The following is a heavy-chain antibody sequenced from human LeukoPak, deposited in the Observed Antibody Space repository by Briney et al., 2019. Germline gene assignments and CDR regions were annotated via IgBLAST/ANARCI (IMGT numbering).Heavy chain of an antibody. D-gene: IGHD3-9*01. CDR2: ISYDGSNK. Sequence: GGSLRLSCAASGFTFSSYAMHWVRQAPGKGLEWVAVISYDGSNKYYADSVKGRFTISRDNSKNTLYLRMNSLRAEDTAVYYCAGDWLSQFDYWGQGTLVTVSS. J-gene: IGHJ4*02. CDR1: GFTFSSYA. V-gene: IGHV3-30*04. CDR3: AGDWLSQFDY.